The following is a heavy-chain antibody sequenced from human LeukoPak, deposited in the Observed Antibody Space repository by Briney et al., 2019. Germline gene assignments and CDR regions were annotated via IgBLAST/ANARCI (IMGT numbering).Heavy chain of an antibody. CDR3: AREGGVRGVIISSWFDP. CDR1: GYTFTSYY. J-gene: IGHJ5*02. V-gene: IGHV7-4-1*02. D-gene: IGHD3-10*01. CDR2: INTNTGNP. Sequence: ASVKVSCKASGYTFTSYYMHWVRQAPGQGLEWMGWINTNTGNPTYAQGFTGRFVFSLDTSVSTAYLQISSLKAEDTAVYYCAREGGVRGVIISSWFDPWGQGTLVTVSS.